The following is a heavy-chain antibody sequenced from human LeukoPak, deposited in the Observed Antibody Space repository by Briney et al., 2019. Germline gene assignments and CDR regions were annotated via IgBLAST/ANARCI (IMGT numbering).Heavy chain of an antibody. D-gene: IGHD2-15*01. CDR1: GGSISSYY. V-gene: IGHV4-59*01. CDR2: IYYSGST. J-gene: IGHJ6*02. Sequence: PSETLSLTCSVSGGSISSYYWSWIRQPPGQGLEWIGYIYYSGSTIYNPSLKSRVTISVDTSKNQFSLKLRSVTAADTAVYYCARSGIEDHYYGVDVWGQGTTVTVS. CDR3: ARSGIEDHYYGVDV.